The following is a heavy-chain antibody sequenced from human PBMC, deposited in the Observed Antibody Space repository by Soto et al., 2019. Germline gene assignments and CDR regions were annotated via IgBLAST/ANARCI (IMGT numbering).Heavy chain of an antibody. CDR1: GFTFSSYG. CDR3: AKGDVDTAMAPYYYYGMDV. Sequence: QVQLVESGGGVVQPGRSLRLSCAASGFTFSSYGMHWVRQAPGKGLEWVAVISYDGSNKYYADSVKGRFTISRDNSKNTLYLHMNSLRAEDTAVYYCAKGDVDTAMAPYYYYGMDVWGQGTTVTVSS. CDR2: ISYDGSNK. J-gene: IGHJ6*02. D-gene: IGHD5-18*01. V-gene: IGHV3-30*18.